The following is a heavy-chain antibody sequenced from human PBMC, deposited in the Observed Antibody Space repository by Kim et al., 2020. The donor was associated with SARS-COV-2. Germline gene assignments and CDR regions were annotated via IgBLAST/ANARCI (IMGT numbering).Heavy chain of an antibody. D-gene: IGHD3-10*01. CDR2: IKSKTDGGTT. CDR1: GFTFSNAW. CDR3: TTDRLRYYYGSGSYHYGMDV. J-gene: IGHJ6*02. V-gene: IGHV3-15*01. Sequence: GGSLRLSCAASGFTFSNAWMSWVRQAPGKGLEWVGRIKSKTDGGTTDYAAPVKGRFTISRDDSKNTLYLQMNSLKTEDTAVYYCTTDRLRYYYGSGSYHYGMDVWGQGTTVTSP.